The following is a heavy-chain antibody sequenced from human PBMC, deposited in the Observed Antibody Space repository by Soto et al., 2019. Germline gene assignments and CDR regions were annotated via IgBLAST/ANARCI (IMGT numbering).Heavy chain of an antibody. J-gene: IGHJ4*02. CDR2: INHSGST. CDR1: GGSFSGYY. D-gene: IGHD6-13*01. Sequence: PSETLSLTCAVYGGSFSGYYWSWIRQPPGKGLEWIGEINHSGSTNYNPSLKSRVTISVDTSKNQFSLKLSSVTAADTAVYYCARHYSSSSWYYPYFDYWGQGTLVTVSS. V-gene: IGHV4-34*01. CDR3: ARHYSSSSWYYPYFDY.